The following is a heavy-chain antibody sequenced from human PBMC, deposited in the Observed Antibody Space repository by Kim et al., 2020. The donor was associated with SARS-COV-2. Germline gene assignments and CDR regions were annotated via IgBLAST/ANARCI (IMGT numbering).Heavy chain of an antibody. CDR1: GGSISSYY. V-gene: IGHV4-59*01. CDR3: ARVALSSKYYDFWSGYYISGTRYYYYGMDV. CDR2: IYYSGST. J-gene: IGHJ6*02. D-gene: IGHD3-3*01. Sequence: SETLSLTCTVSGGSISSYYWSWIRQPPGKGLEWIGYIYYSGSTNYNPSLKSRVTISVDTSKNQFSLKLSSVTAADTAVYYFARVALSSKYYDFWSGYYISGTRYYYYGMDVWGQGTTVTVSS.